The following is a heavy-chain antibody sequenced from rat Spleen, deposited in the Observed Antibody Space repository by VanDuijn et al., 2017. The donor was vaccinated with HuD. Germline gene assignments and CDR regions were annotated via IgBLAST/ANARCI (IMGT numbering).Heavy chain of an antibody. D-gene: IGHD5-1*01. CDR1: GFTFSDYY. CDR2: ISYDGSST. Sequence: EVQLVESGGGLVQPGRSLKLSCAASGFTFSDYYMAWVRQAPTKGLEWVATISYDGSSTYYRDSVKGRFTISRDNAKSTLYLQMNSLRSEDTATYYCTRGGDWDVDWGQGVMVTVSS. CDR3: TRGGDWDVD. V-gene: IGHV5-29*01. J-gene: IGHJ2*01.